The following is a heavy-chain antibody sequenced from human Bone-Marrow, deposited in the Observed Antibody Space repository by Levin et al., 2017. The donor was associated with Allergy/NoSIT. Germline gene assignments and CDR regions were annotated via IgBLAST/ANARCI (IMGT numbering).Heavy chain of an antibody. CDR3: ASHPGIAVAGHHRSDY. J-gene: IGHJ4*02. CDR2: ISSSGSTI. V-gene: IGHV3-48*03. D-gene: IGHD6-19*01. Sequence: GGSLRLSCAASGFTFSSYEMNWVRQAPGKGLEWVSYISSSGSTIYYADSVKGRFTISRDNAKNSLYLQMNSLRAEDTAVYYCASHPGIAVAGHHRSDYWGQGTLVTVSS. CDR1: GFTFSSYE.